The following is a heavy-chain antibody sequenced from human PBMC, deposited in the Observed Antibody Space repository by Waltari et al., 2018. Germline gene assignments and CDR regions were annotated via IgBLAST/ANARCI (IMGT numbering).Heavy chain of an antibody. Sequence: QVQLVQSGAEVKKPGASVKVSCKVSGYTLTDLSMHWVRQAPGKGLEWMGGFDPEDGETIYAQKFQGRVTMTEDTSTDTAYMELSSLRSEDTAVYYCATDSVVPAAIRDYYYGMDVWGQGTTVTVSS. CDR1: GYTLTDLS. CDR2: FDPEDGET. D-gene: IGHD2-2*02. V-gene: IGHV1-24*01. J-gene: IGHJ6*02. CDR3: ATDSVVPAAIRDYYYGMDV.